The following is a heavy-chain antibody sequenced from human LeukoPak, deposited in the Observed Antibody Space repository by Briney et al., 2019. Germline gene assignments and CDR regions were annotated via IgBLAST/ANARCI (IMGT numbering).Heavy chain of an antibody. V-gene: IGHV4-39*01. J-gene: IGHJ6*02. Sequence: KPSETLSLTCTVSGGSISSSSYYWGWIRQPPGKGLEWIGSIYYSGSTYYNPSLKSRVTISVDTSKNQFSLKLSSVTAADTAVYYCASPGGCSGNYYYYYGMDVWGQGTTVTVSS. CDR1: GGSISSSSYY. D-gene: IGHD5-12*01. CDR3: ASPGGCSGNYYYYYGMDV. CDR2: IYYSGST.